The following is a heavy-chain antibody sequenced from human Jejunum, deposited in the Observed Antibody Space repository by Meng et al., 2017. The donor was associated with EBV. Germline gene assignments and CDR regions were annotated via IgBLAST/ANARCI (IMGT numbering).Heavy chain of an antibody. D-gene: IGHD3/OR15-3a*01. CDR1: GYTFTNYP. Sequence: VPLFPVGAGVKKAGASVKLSCKASGYTFTNYPIHWVRQAPGQRPEWMGCINPGNGETEFSQKFQGRVTITRDTSATTAYMELTSLRSEDTAVYYCASRPGFNIGPFDYWGQGTLVTVSS. CDR3: ASRPGFNIGPFDY. J-gene: IGHJ4*02. V-gene: IGHV1-3*01. CDR2: INPGNGET.